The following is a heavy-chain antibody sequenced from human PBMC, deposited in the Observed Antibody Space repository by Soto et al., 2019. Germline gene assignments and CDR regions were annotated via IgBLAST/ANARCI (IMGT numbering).Heavy chain of an antibody. CDR2: IYHSGST. CDR1: GGSISSGGYS. V-gene: IGHV4-30-2*01. Sequence: SETLSLTCAVSGGSISSGGYSWSWIRQPPGKGLEWIGYIYHSGSTYYNPSLKSRVTISVDRSKNQFSLKLSSVTAADTAVYYCARGRVLIAGRPSKSFDLSGKGPLGTGS. CDR3: ARGRVLIAGRPSKSFDL. J-gene: IGHJ5*02. D-gene: IGHD6-13*01.